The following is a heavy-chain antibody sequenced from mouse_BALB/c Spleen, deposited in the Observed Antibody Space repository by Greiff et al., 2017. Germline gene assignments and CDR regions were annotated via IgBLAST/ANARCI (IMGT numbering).Heavy chain of an antibody. CDR2: IDPENGNT. D-gene: IGHD1-2*01. CDR3: ARFTTALAY. J-gene: IGHJ3*01. V-gene: IGHV14-1*02. Sequence: VQLKQSGAELVRPGALVKLSCKASGFNIKDYYMHWVKQRPEQGLEWIGWIDPENGNTIYDPKFQGKASITADTSSNTAYLQLSSLTSEDTAVYYCARFTTALAYWGQGTLVTVSA. CDR1: GFNIKDYY.